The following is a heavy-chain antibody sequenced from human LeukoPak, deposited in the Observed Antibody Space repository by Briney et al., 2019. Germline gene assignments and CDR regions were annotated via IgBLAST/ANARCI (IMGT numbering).Heavy chain of an antibody. CDR2: IRYDGSNK. Sequence: GGSLRLSCAASGFTFGSYGMHWVRQAPGKGLEWVAFIRYDGSNKYYADSVKGRFTISRDNSKNTLYLQMNSLRAEDTAVYYCAKAVVAAGYYFDYWGQGTLVTVSS. CDR3: AKAVVAAGYYFDY. CDR1: GFTFGSYG. V-gene: IGHV3-30*02. D-gene: IGHD2-15*01. J-gene: IGHJ4*02.